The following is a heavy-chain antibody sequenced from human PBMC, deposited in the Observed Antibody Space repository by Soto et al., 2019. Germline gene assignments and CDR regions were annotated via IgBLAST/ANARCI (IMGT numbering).Heavy chain of an antibody. CDR3: VRDDISSAGLDP. Sequence: QVQLVQSGAEVKKPGASVKVSCKASGSTFIRYGISWVRHAPGQGLEWMGWISTHNGNTYYAQNFQGRVTMTSDTPTSTAYMELRSLRSDDTAFYYCVRDDISSAGLDPWGQGTLVTVSS. J-gene: IGHJ5*02. CDR2: ISTHNGNT. CDR1: GSTFIRYG. V-gene: IGHV1-18*01.